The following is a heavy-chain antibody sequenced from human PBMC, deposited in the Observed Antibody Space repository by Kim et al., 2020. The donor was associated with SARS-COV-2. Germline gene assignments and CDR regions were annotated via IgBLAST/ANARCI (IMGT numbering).Heavy chain of an antibody. CDR2: IYYSGST. Sequence: SETLSLTCTVSGGSISSSSYYWGWIRQPPGKGLEWIGSIYYSGSTYYNPSLKSRVTISVDTSKNQFSLKLSSVTAADTAVYYCARDFGFLAGYWNAFDIWGQGTMVTVSS. V-gene: IGHV4-39*07. CDR3: ARDFGFLAGYWNAFDI. CDR1: GGSISSSSYY. D-gene: IGHD3-9*01. J-gene: IGHJ3*02.